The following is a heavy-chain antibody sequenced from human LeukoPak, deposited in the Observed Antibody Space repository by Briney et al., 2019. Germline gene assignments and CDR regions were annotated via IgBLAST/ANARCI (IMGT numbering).Heavy chain of an antibody. D-gene: IGHD4-17*01. CDR2: IIPIFGTA. V-gene: IGHV1-69*05. CDR3: ARAAAYYYGDYYGWFDP. CDR1: GGTFISYA. J-gene: IGHJ5*02. Sequence: SVKVSCKASGGTFISYAISWVRQAPGQGLEWMGGIIPIFGTANYAQKFQGRVTITTDESTSTAYMELSSLRSEDTAVYYCARAAAYYYGDYYGWFDPWGQGTLVTVSS.